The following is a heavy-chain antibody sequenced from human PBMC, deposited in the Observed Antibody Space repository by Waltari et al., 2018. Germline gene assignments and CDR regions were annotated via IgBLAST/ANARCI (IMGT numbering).Heavy chain of an antibody. V-gene: IGHV3-53*01. J-gene: IGHJ5*02. D-gene: IGHD2-2*01. CDR2: LYACGSGT. CDR1: GFVVSNNY. Sequence: EVQLVESGGGLIQPGGSLRLACAAPGFVVSNNYMSWVRQAPGKGLGLGSVLYACGSGTYYEDSVKVLFTISRDTSSNTLYLQMNNVRVEDTGVYFCSRAGLGSPSQLLPLLDAWGQGTLVTVSS. CDR3: SRAGLGSPSQLLPLLDA.